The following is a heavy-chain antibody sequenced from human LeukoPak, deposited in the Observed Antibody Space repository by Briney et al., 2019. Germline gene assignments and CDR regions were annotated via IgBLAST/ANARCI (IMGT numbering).Heavy chain of an antibody. J-gene: IGHJ5*02. D-gene: IGHD6-19*01. Sequence: GGSLRLSCAASGFTFSSYAMHWVRQAPGKGLEWVAVVSYDGSNKYYADSVKGRFTISRDNSKNTLYLQMNSLRAEDTAVYYCAKSLESGWYPWFDPWGQGTLVTVSS. V-gene: IGHV3-30-3*02. CDR3: AKSLESGWYPWFDP. CDR1: GFTFSSYA. CDR2: VSYDGSNK.